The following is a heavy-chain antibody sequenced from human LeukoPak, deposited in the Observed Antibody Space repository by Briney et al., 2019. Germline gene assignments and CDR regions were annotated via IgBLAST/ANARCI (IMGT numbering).Heavy chain of an antibody. CDR3: ARDPPSYYDSWSGIDY. Sequence: GGSLRLSCAASGFSSSRYSMNWVRQAPGKGLEWVSSISSSGSYIYYADSVKGRFTISRDDAKSSLYLQMNSLRAEDTAVYYCARDPPSYYDSWSGIDYWGQGTLVTVSS. CDR1: GFSSSRYS. CDR2: ISSSGSYI. D-gene: IGHD3-3*01. V-gene: IGHV3-21*01. J-gene: IGHJ4*02.